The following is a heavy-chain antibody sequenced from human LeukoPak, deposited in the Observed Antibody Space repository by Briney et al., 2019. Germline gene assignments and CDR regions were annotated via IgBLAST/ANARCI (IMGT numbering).Heavy chain of an antibody. D-gene: IGHD3-10*01. CDR2: LSGSGGST. CDR3: AKGGSAVLGYYYYLDV. Sequence: PGGSLRLSCAASGFTFSSYAMSWVRQAPGKGLEWVSSLSGSGGSTFYADSVKGRFTISRDSSKTTLYLQMNSLRAEDTALYYCAKGGSAVLGYYYYLDVWGQGTTVTVSS. V-gene: IGHV3-23*01. J-gene: IGHJ6*02. CDR1: GFTFSSYA.